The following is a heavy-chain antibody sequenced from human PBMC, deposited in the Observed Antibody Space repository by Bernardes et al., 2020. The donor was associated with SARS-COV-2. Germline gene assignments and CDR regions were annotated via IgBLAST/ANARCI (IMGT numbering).Heavy chain of an antibody. CDR2: FRGSGGST. CDR3: AKDRDILVEETFYFYGMDV. J-gene: IGHJ6*02. V-gene: IGHV3-23*01. Sequence: GCLSPSCAASGFTISAYAMRWVRPAPGKGLEWVSGFRGSGGSTFYAESVKGRFTISRDNLRNTLYLEMNSLRAEDTAVYYCAKDRDILVEETFYFYGMDVWGRGTTVTVSS. D-gene: IGHD2-15*01. CDR1: GFTISAYA.